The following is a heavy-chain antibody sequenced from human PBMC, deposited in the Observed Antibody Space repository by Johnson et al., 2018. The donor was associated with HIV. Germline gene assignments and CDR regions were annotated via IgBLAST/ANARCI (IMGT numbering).Heavy chain of an antibody. CDR1: GFSFSTYN. D-gene: IGHD1-20*01. CDR3: AKDMRYNWGSPFDI. V-gene: IGHV3-30*18. CDR2: ISYSGSDT. J-gene: IGHJ3*02. Sequence: VQLVESGGGVVQPGGSLRLSCAASGFSFSTYNMNWVRHAPGRGLEWVAFISYSGSDTYYVDSVKGRFTISRDNSKNTVYLQMNSLRAEDTALYYCAKDMRYNWGSPFDIWGHGTMVTVSS.